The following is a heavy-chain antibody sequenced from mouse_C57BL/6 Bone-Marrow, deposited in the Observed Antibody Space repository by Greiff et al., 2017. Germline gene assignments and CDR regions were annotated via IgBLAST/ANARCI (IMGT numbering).Heavy chain of an antibody. CDR3: ARSYGNVF. CDR1: GYTFTSYW. J-gene: IGHJ2*01. D-gene: IGHD2-1*01. Sequence: QVQLQQPGAELVKPGASVKMSCKASGYTFTSYWITWVKQRPGQGLEWIGDIYPGSGSTNSNEKFKSKATLTVDTSSSTAYMKLRSLTMEDSAGYYCARSYGNVFWGQGTTLTVSS. CDR2: IYPGSGST. V-gene: IGHV1-55*01.